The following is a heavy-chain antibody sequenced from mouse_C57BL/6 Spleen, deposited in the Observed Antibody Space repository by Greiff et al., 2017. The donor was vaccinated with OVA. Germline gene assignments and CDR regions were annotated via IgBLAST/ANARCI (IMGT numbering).Heavy chain of an antibody. D-gene: IGHD1-1*01. Sequence: QVQLQQPGAELVRPGTSVKLSCKASGYTFTSYWMHWVKHRPGQGLEWIGVIDPSDSYTNYNQKFKGKATLTVDTSSSTAYMQLSSLTSEDSAVYYCARSGSSRGGYAMDYWGQGTSVTVSS. V-gene: IGHV1-59*01. CDR2: IDPSDSYT. CDR1: GYTFTSYW. J-gene: IGHJ4*01. CDR3: ARSGSSRGGYAMDY.